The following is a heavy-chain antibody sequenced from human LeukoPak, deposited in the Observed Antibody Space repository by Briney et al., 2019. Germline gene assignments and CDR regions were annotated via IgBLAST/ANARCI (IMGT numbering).Heavy chain of an antibody. CDR2: IKTDGSIT. CDR1: GFSFSVFW. V-gene: IGHV3-74*01. D-gene: IGHD6-13*01. Sequence: PGGSLRLSCAASGFSFSVFWMHWVRQAPGKGPVWVSRIKTDGSITNYADSVKGRFTISRDNAKNTLYLQMNSLRAEDTAVYYCTGHHQAYSRTYWGQGTLVTVSS. J-gene: IGHJ4*02. CDR3: TGHHQAYSRTY.